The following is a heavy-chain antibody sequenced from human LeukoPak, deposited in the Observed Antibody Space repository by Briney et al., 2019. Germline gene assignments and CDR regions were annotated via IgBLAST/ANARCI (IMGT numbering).Heavy chain of an antibody. V-gene: IGHV4-39*01. J-gene: IGHJ4*02. CDR3: VSPRGFSYGYFDY. CDR1: GGSISSSSAY. D-gene: IGHD5-18*01. Sequence: KTSDTLSLTCTVSGGSISSSSAYWGCIRQPPGKGLEWIGSIYYSKNTYYNPSLKSRVTISADTSKNQFSLTLGSVSATDTAVYYCVSPRGFSYGYFDYWGQGTLVTVSS. CDR2: IYYSKNT.